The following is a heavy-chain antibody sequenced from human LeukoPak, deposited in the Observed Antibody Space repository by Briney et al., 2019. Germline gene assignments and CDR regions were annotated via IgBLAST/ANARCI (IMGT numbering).Heavy chain of an antibody. V-gene: IGHV4-39*01. J-gene: IGHJ4*02. CDR1: GGSISSSSYY. CDR2: IYYSGST. CDR3: ARNDVYFDY. Sequence: SETLSLTCTVSGGSISSSSYYWGWIRQPPGKGLEWIGSIYYSGSTYYNPSLKSRVTISVDTSKNQFSLKLSSVTAADTAIYYCARNDVYFDYWGQGTWSPSPQ.